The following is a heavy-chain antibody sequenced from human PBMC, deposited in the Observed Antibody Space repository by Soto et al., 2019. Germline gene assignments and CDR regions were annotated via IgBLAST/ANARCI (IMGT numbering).Heavy chain of an antibody. CDR3: ARNVGSYGYYYYYGMDV. Sequence: PWWSLRLSCSASVFTFSSYSMNWFRQAPGKGLEWVSSISSSSSYIYYADSVKGRFTISRDNAKNSLYLQMNSLRAEDTAVYYCARNVGSYGYYYYYGMDVWGQGTTVTVSS. V-gene: IGHV3-21*01. J-gene: IGHJ6*02. D-gene: IGHD1-26*01. CDR2: ISSSSSYI. CDR1: VFTFSSYS.